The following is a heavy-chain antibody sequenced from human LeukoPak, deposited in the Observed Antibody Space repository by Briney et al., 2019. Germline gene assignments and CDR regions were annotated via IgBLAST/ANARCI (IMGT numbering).Heavy chain of an antibody. CDR1: GGSISSGGYS. V-gene: IGHV4-30-2*01. CDR2: IYHSGST. CDR3: ARGRPGSGSYRP. J-gene: IGHJ5*02. Sequence: PSETLSLTCAVSGGSISSGGYSWSWIRQPPGKGLEWIGYIYHSGSTNYNPSLKSRVTISVDTSKNQFSLKLSSVTAADTAVYYCARGRPGSGSYRPWGQGTLVTVSS. D-gene: IGHD3-10*01.